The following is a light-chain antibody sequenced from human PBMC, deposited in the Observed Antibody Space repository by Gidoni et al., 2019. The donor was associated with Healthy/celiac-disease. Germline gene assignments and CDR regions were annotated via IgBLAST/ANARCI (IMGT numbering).Light chain of an antibody. CDR3: QQYNSYPYT. CDR1: QSISTW. V-gene: IGKV1-5*01. J-gene: IGKJ2*01. CDR2: DAS. Sequence: IQMTHSPSTLSASVGDRVTITCRASQSISTWLAWYQQKPGKAPKLLIYDASSLESGVPSRFSGSGSGTEFTLTISSLQPDDFATYYCQQYNSYPYTFGQGTKLEIK.